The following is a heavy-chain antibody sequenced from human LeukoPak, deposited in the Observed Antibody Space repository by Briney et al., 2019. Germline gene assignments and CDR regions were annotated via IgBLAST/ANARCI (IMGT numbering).Heavy chain of an antibody. CDR1: GGTFSSYA. V-gene: IGHV1-69*05. CDR3: ARDQYDILTGYRLDY. J-gene: IGHJ4*02. Sequence: SLKVSCKASGGTFSSYAISWVRQAPGQGLEWMGRIIPIFGTANYAQKFQGRVTITTDESMSTAYMELSSLRSEDSAVYYCARDQYDILTGYRLDYWGQGTLVTVSS. D-gene: IGHD3-9*01. CDR2: IIPIFGTA.